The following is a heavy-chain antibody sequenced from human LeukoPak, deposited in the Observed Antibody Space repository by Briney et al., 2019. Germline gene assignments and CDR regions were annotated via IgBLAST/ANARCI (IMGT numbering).Heavy chain of an antibody. V-gene: IGHV4-39*01. CDR2: IYYSGST. CDR3: ARQEVNYYYYMDV. Sequence: SETLSLTCTVSGGSISSSSYYWGWIRQPPGKGLEWIGSIYYSGSTNYNPSLKSRVTISVDTSKNQFSLKLSSVTAADMAVYYCARQEVNYYYYMDVWGKGTTVTVSS. CDR1: GGSISSSSYY. J-gene: IGHJ6*03.